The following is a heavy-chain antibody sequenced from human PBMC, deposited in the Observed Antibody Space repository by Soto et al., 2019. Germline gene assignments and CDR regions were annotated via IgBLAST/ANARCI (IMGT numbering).Heavy chain of an antibody. CDR1: GYTFTSYG. D-gene: IGHD2-2*01. CDR3: ARDRIVVVPAARLPAGHY. J-gene: IGHJ4*02. V-gene: IGHV1-18*01. CDR2: ISAYNGNT. Sequence: QVQLVQSGAEVKKPGASEKVSCKASGYTFTSYGISWVRQAPGQGLEWMGWISAYNGNTNYAQKLQGRVTMTTDTSTSTAYMGVRSLRSDDTAVYYCARDRIVVVPAARLPAGHYWGQGTLVTVSS.